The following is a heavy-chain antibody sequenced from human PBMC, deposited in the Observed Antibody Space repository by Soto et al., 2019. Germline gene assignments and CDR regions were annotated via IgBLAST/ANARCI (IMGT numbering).Heavy chain of an antibody. D-gene: IGHD3-3*01. J-gene: IGHJ4*02. CDR2: IIPILGIA. CDR1: GGTFSSYT. Sequence: QVQLVQSGAEVKKPGSSVKVSCKASGGTFSSYTISWVRQAPGQGLEWMGRIIPILGIANYAQKFQGRVTITADKSTSTAYMELSSLRSEDTAVYYCARAPNYDFWSCYYEFDYWGQGTLVTVSS. CDR3: ARAPNYDFWSCYYEFDY. V-gene: IGHV1-69*02.